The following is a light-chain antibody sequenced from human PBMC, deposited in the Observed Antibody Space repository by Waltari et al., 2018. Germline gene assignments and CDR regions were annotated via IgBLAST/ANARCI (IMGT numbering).Light chain of an antibody. CDR1: SRDVDGSIN. CDR2: EVS. CDR3: SSYTSSSTPYV. V-gene: IGLV2-14*01. J-gene: IGLJ1*01. Sequence: QSALTQPASVSGSPAQSTTIPCTGTSRDVDGSINVSWYQQHPGKAPQLMIYEVSNRPSGVSNRFSGSKSGNTASLTISGLQAEDEADYYCSSYTSSSTPYVFGTGTKVTVL.